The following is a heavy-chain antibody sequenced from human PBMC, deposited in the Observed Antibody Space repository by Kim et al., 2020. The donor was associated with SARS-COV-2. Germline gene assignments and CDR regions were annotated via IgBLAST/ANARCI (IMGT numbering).Heavy chain of an antibody. D-gene: IGHD1-1*01. J-gene: IGHJ4*02. CDR3: GRHGAGIDF. Sequence: GGSLRLSCAVSGFSVSNNYMIWVRQAPGTGLEWVSVIHGGGETFYADSVKGRFTISRDKSENTLHLHMNNLSPDDTAVYYCGRHGAGIDFWGQGNLVTVSS. V-gene: IGHV3-53*05. CDR2: IHGGGET. CDR1: GFSVSNNY.